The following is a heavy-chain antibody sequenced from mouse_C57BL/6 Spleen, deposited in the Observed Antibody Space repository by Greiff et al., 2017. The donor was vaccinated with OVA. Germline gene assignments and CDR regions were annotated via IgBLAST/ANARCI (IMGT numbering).Heavy chain of an antibody. Sequence: VQLQQSGPELVKPGDSVKISCKASGYSFTGYFMNWVMQSHGKSLEWIGRINPYNGDTFYNQKFKGKATLTVDKSSSTAHMELRSLTSEDSAVYYCARVDGYYGGRYFDYWGQGTTLTVSS. V-gene: IGHV1-20*01. D-gene: IGHD2-3*01. CDR2: INPYNGDT. J-gene: IGHJ2*01. CDR1: GYSFTGYF. CDR3: ARVDGYYGGRYFDY.